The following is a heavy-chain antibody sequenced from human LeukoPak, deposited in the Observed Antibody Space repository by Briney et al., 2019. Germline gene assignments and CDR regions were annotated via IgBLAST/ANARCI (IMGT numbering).Heavy chain of an antibody. V-gene: IGHV1-8*01. CDR3: IVAGNLGMDV. J-gene: IGHJ6*02. Sequence: GASVKVFCKASGYTFTRYDINWVRQATGQGLEWMGWMNPNSGNTGYAQKFQGRVTMTRNTSISTAYMELSSLRSEDTAVYYCIVAGNLGMDVWGQGTTVTVSS. CDR1: GYTFTRYD. D-gene: IGHD6-19*01. CDR2: MNPNSGNT.